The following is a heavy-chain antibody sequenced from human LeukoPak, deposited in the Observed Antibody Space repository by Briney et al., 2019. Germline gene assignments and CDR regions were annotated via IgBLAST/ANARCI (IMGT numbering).Heavy chain of an antibody. CDR1: GGTFSSYA. V-gene: IGHV1-69*04. Sequence: PGASVKVSCKASGGTFSSYAISWVRQAPGQGLEWMGRIIPILGIANYAQKFQGRVTITADKSASTAYMELSSLRSEDTAVYYCASGFEEFEYSSSSGGVLFVSWGQGTLVTVSS. D-gene: IGHD6-6*01. CDR3: ASGFEEFEYSSSSGGVLFVS. J-gene: IGHJ4*02. CDR2: IIPILGIA.